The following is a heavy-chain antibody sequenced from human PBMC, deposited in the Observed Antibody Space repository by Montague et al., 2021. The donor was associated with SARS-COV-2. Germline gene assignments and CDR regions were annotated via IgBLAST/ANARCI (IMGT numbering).Heavy chain of an antibody. D-gene: IGHD5-18*01. J-gene: IGHJ4*02. V-gene: IGHV4-39*01. CDR2: VDYSGNT. Sequence: ETLSLTCTVTGGPISGSSDYWGWIRQSPGEGLEWIASVDYSGNTYYSPSLKSRLTISVDTSKNQFSLKLNSVTAADTALYYCARREYSYGWGDWGQGTLVAVSS. CDR1: GGPISGSSDY. CDR3: ARREYSYGWGD.